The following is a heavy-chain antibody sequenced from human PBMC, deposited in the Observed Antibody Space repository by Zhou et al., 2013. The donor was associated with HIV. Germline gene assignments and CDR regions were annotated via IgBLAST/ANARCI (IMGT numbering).Heavy chain of an antibody. J-gene: IGHJ4*02. D-gene: IGHD2-2*01. CDR1: GGTFSNYA. Sequence: QVQLVQSGAQVKKPGSSVKVSCKASGGTFSNYAISWVRQAPGQGLEWMGGIIPIFDTTNYAQKFQGRVTITADESTSTAYMELSSLRSEDTAVYYCARSLEDIVVVPAAISRPLDYWGQGTLVTVSS. V-gene: IGHV1-69*12. CDR3: ARSLEDIVVVPAAISRPLDY. CDR2: IIPIFDTT.